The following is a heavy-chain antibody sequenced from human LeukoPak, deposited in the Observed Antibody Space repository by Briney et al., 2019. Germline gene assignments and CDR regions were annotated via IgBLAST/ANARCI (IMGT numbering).Heavy chain of an antibody. Sequence: GASVKVSCKASGGTFSSYAISWVRQAPGQGLEWMGGIIPIFGTANYAQKFQGRVTITTDESTSTAYMGLSSLRSEDTAVYYCASIAVAVRSRHYYYYMDVWGKGTTVTVSS. J-gene: IGHJ6*03. CDR1: GGTFSSYA. D-gene: IGHD6-19*01. V-gene: IGHV1-69*05. CDR3: ASIAVAVRSRHYYYYMDV. CDR2: IIPIFGTA.